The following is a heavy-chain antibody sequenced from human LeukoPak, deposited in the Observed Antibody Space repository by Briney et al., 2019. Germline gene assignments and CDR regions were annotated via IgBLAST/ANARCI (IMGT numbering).Heavy chain of an antibody. Sequence: GASVKVSCKASGYTFTSYGISWVRQATGQGLEWMGWMNPNSGNTGSAQRFQGRVTMTRDTSISTAYMELSSLTSEDTAVYYCARGPLVRLPSSFDPWGQGTLVTVSS. CDR3: ARGPLVRLPSSFDP. D-gene: IGHD3-16*02. CDR1: GYTFTSYG. J-gene: IGHJ5*02. CDR2: MNPNSGNT. V-gene: IGHV1-8*02.